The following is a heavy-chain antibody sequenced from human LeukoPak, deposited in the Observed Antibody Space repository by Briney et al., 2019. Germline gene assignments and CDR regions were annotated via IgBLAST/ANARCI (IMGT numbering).Heavy chain of an antibody. Sequence: SETLSLTCTVSGGSVSSGTYYWSWIRQPPGEGLEWIGYIYYSGSTNYNPSLKSRVTISVDTSKNQFSLKLSSVTATDTAIYYCVRQKQHCDGGSCFPPDTWGQGTLVTVSS. CDR2: IYYSGST. V-gene: IGHV4-61*01. D-gene: IGHD2-15*01. CDR3: VRQKQHCDGGSCFPPDT. J-gene: IGHJ5*02. CDR1: GGSVSSGTYY.